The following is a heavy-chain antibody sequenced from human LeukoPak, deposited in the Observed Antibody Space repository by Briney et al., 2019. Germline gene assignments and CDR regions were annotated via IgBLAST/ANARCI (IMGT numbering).Heavy chain of an antibody. J-gene: IGHJ3*02. CDR3: ARDFTDAFDI. V-gene: IGHV4-39*07. CDR2: IYYSGST. Sequence: WVRQAPGKGLEWIGSIYYSGSTYYNPSLKSRVTISVDTSKNQFSLKLSSVTAADTAVYYCARDFTDAFDIWGQGTMVTVSS.